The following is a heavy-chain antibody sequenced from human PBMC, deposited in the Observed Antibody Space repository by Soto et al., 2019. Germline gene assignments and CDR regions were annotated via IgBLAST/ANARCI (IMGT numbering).Heavy chain of an antibody. Sequence: SETLSLTCAVYGGSFSGYYWSWIRQPPGKGLEWIGEINHSGSTNYNPSLKSRVTISVDTSKNQFSLKLSSVTAADTAVYYCARRITMIVVGATGFDPWGQGTLVTVSS. CDR2: INHSGST. CDR3: ARRITMIVVGATGFDP. V-gene: IGHV4-34*01. CDR1: GGSFSGYY. D-gene: IGHD3-22*01. J-gene: IGHJ5*02.